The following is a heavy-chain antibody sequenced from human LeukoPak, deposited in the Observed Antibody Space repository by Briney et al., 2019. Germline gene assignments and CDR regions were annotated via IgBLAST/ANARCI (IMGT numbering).Heavy chain of an antibody. CDR2: ISSNGGST. D-gene: IGHD1-14*01. CDR1: GFTFSSYN. CDR3: ARVKVSGAFDI. V-gene: IGHV3-64*01. Sequence: GGSLRLTCAASGFTFSSYNMHWVCQAPGKGLEYVSAISSNGGSTYYANSVKGRFTISRDNSKNTLYLQMGSLRGEDMAVYYCARVKVSGAFDIWGQGTMVTVSS. J-gene: IGHJ3*02.